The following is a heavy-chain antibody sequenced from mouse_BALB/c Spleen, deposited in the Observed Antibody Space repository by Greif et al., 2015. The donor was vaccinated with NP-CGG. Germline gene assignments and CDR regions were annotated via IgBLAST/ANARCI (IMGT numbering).Heavy chain of an antibody. CDR3: ARAIPTAY. CDR2: IDPANGNT. D-gene: IGHD1-2*01. V-gene: IGHV14-3*02. Sequence: VQLQQSGAELVKPGASVKLSCTASGFNIKDTYMHWVKQRPEQGLEWIGRIDPANGNTKYDPKFQGKATITADTSSNTAYLQLSSLTSVATAVYSCARAIPTAYLGQGTLVTVSA. CDR1: GFNIKDTY. J-gene: IGHJ3*01.